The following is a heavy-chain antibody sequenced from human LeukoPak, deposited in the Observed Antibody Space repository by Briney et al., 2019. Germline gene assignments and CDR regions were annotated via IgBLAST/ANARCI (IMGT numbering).Heavy chain of an antibody. V-gene: IGHV3-48*03. Sequence: GGSLRLSCEASGFTSSSYEMNWVRQAPGKGLEWVSYISSIGSTIYYADSVKGRFTISRDNAKNSLYLQINSLRAEDTAVYYCAELGITMIGGVWGKGTTVTISS. CDR2: ISSIGSTI. CDR1: GFTSSSYE. CDR3: AELGITMIGGV. J-gene: IGHJ6*04. D-gene: IGHD3-10*02.